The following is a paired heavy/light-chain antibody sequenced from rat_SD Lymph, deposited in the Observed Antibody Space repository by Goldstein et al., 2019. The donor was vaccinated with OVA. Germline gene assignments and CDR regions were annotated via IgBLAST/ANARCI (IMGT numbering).Heavy chain of an antibody. J-gene: IGHJ3*01. CDR1: GFSLTSYN. Sequence: QVQLRESGPGLVQPSQTLSLTCTVTGFSLTSYNVHWVRQPPGKGLEWMGVIWNTGGTQYNSALKSRLSISKDTSKSQVFLKVNSLQTEDTATYFCARDGFYGGYGHWFAYWGQGTLVTVSS. CDR3: ARDGFYGGYGHWFAY. CDR2: IWNTGGT. V-gene: IGHV2-41*01. D-gene: IGHD1-11*01.
Light chain of an antibody. V-gene: IGKV3S11*01. CDR2: RTS. Sequence: DTVLTQSPALAVSPGERASISCRASEEVNSQMHWYQQNPGQQPKVLIHRTSNLASGVPARFSGSGSGTDFTLTIDPVEADDTATYFCQQSWNDYTFGAGTKLEVK. CDR3: QQSWNDYT. CDR1: EEVNSQ. J-gene: IGKJ2-3*01.